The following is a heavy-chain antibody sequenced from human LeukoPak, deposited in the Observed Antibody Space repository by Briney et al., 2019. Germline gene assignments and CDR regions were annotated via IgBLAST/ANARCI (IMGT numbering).Heavy chain of an antibody. J-gene: IGHJ4*02. CDR3: ARARNEVLRFLEWPGPDYYFDY. V-gene: IGHV4-31*03. D-gene: IGHD3-3*01. CDR1: GGSISSGGYY. CDR2: IYYSGST. Sequence: PSQTLSLTCTVSGGSISSGGYYWSWIRQHPGKGLEWIGYIYYSGSTYYNPSLKSRVTISVDTSKNQFSLKLSSVTAADTAVYYCARARNEVLRFLEWPGPDYYFDYWGQGTLVTVSS.